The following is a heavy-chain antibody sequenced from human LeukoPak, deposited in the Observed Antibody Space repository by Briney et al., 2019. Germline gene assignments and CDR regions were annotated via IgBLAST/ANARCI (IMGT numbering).Heavy chain of an antibody. Sequence: PGGSLRLSCAASGFTFNDYYMSWIRQAPGKGLEWVSYISNTGYTIYYADSVKGRFTISRDNAKNSLYLQMNSLRAEDTAVYYCARDFDFCDLWGQGTLVTVSS. CDR2: ISNTGYTI. J-gene: IGHJ5*02. CDR1: GFTFNDYY. V-gene: IGHV3-11*04. CDR3: ARDFDFCDL. D-gene: IGHD3-3*01.